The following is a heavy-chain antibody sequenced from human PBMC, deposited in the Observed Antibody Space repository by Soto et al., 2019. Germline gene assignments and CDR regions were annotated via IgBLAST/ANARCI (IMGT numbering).Heavy chain of an antibody. CDR3: AHTEKDFWSGYYRN. CDR2: IYWNDDK. D-gene: IGHD3-3*01. CDR1: GFSLSTSGVG. Sequence: QNTLKESGPTLVKPTQTLTLTCTFSGFSLSTSGVGVGWIRQPPGKALEWLALIYWNDDKRYSPSLKSRLTITKDTSKIQRVHTMTNMDPVDTTTYYCAHTEKDFWSGYYRNWGQGTLVTVSS. J-gene: IGHJ4*02. V-gene: IGHV2-5*01.